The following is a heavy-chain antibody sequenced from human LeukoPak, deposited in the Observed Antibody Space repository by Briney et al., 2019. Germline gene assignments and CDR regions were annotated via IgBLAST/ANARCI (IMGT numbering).Heavy chain of an antibody. CDR1: GYTFTSYD. V-gene: IGHV1-8*01. J-gene: IGHJ4*02. D-gene: IGHD3-22*01. Sequence: ASVKVSCKASGYTFTSYDINWVRQATGQGLEWMGWMNPNSGNTGYAQKFQGRVTMTRNTSISTAYMELSSLRSEDTAVYYCARGYYDSSGYSPFDFWGQGTLVTVSS. CDR2: MNPNSGNT. CDR3: ARGYYDSSGYSPFDF.